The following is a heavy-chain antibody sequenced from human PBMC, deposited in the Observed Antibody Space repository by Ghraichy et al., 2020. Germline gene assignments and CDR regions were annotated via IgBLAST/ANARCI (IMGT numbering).Heavy chain of an antibody. CDR3: ARKVSSYDAFDI. CDR1: GGSISSFY. Sequence: SETLSLTCTVPGGSISSFYWSWIRQPPGKGLEWIGYIYYSGSTNYNPSLRSRVTISVDTSKNQFSLKLSSVTAADTAVYYCARKVSSYDAFDIWGQGTMVTVSS. J-gene: IGHJ3*02. V-gene: IGHV4-59*01. D-gene: IGHD6-6*01. CDR2: IYYSGST.